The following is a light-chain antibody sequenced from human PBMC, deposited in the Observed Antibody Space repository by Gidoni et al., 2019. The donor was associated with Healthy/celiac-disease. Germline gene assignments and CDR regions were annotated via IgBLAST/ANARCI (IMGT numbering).Light chain of an antibody. J-gene: IGKJ4*01. V-gene: IGKV3-11*01. CDR3: QQRSNWPPV. CDR1: QSVSSY. CDR2: DAS. Sequence: EIVLTQSPATLSLSPGERATLSCRASQSVSSYLAWYQQKPGQAPRLLIYDASNRATGIPARFSGSGSGTDFTLTISSLETEDFAVYYCQQRSNWPPVFXGXTKVEIK.